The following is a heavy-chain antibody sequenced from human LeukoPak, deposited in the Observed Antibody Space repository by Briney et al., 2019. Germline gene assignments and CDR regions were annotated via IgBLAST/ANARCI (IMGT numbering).Heavy chain of an antibody. J-gene: IGHJ5*02. Sequence: ASVRVSCKTSGFTFTDYYLNWVRRAPGQGLQWMGWIRPNTGDTNYAQEVQGRVTVTRDTSISTVYMELSSLRSDGSAVYYCARTKFVTTIPAAIGTLDPWGQGTLVIVSS. CDR2: IRPNTGDT. CDR3: ARTKFVTTIPAAIGTLDP. V-gene: IGHV1-2*02. D-gene: IGHD2-2*02. CDR1: GFTFTDYY.